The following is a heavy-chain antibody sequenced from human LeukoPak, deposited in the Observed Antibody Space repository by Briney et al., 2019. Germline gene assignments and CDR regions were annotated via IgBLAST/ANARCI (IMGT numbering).Heavy chain of an antibody. CDR1: GYTLTELS. V-gene: IGHV1-24*01. J-gene: IGHJ4*02. CDR3: ARSLAPGYYDFWSGSSLQYYFDY. D-gene: IGHD3-3*01. CDR2: FDPEDGET. Sequence: ASVKVSCKVSGYTLTELSMHWVRQAPGKGLEWMGGFDPEDGETIYAQKFQGRVTMTTDTSTSTAYMELRSLRSDDTAVYYCARSLAPGYYDFWSGSSLQYYFDYWGQGTLVTVSS.